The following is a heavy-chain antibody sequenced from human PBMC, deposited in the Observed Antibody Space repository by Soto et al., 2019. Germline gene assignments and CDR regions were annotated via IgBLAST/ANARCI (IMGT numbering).Heavy chain of an antibody. CDR1: GGSISSGGYS. Sequence: SETLSLTCAVSGGSISSGGYSWSWIRQPPGKGLEWIGYIYHSGSTYYNPSLKSRVTISVDRSKNQFSLKLSSVTAADTAVYYCARADTSSSGWYEGFDYWGQGTLVTVSS. J-gene: IGHJ4*02. CDR2: IYHSGST. CDR3: ARADTSSSGWYEGFDY. D-gene: IGHD6-19*01. V-gene: IGHV4-30-2*01.